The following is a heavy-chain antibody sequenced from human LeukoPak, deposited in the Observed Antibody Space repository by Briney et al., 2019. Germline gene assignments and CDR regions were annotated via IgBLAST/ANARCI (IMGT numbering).Heavy chain of an antibody. CDR1: GYTFTSYG. V-gene: IGHV1-2*02. CDR3: ARASGVDYSTIHS. D-gene: IGHD4-11*01. J-gene: IGHJ4*02. CDR2: INPYTGDT. Sequence: ASVTVSCKASGYTFTSYGISWVRQAPGQRLEWMGWINPYTGDTNYAQNFEGRVTMTRDTSINTAFIELIRLTSDDTALYYCARASGVDYSTIHSWGQGTLVTVSS.